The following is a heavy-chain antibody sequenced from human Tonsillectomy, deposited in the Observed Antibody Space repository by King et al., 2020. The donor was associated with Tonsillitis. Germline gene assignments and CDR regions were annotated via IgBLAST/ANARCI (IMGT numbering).Heavy chain of an antibody. CDR1: GFSVSTFG. CDR2: VSYDERE. D-gene: IGHD3-3*01. V-gene: IGHV3-30*03. CDR3: ARSRSADFWSDYANWYLDL. J-gene: IGHJ2*01. Sequence: HVQLVQSGGGVVRPGESLVLSCEASGFSVSTFGMHWVRQAPGKGLEWVAVVSYDEREEYAESLKGRFLISRDNPRDKSFLQINNVRAEDTAIYYCARSRSADFWSDYANWYLDLWGRGALVTVSS.